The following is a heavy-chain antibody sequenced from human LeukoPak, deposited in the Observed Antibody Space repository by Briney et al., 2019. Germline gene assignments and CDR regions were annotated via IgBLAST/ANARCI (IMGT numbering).Heavy chain of an antibody. Sequence: GGSLRLSCAASGFTFDDYTMHWVRQAPGKGLEWVSLISWAGGNTYYADAVRGRFTISRDTSKNFLYLQMNSLRTEDTALYYCAKEARGSSWTGFDSWGQGTLVTVSS. CDR2: ISWAGGNT. V-gene: IGHV3-43*01. CDR1: GFTFDDYT. CDR3: AKEARGSSWTGFDS. J-gene: IGHJ4*02. D-gene: IGHD6-13*01.